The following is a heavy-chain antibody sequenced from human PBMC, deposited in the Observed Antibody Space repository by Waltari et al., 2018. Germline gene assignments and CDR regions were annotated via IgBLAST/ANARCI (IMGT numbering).Heavy chain of an antibody. CDR2: INHRGST. D-gene: IGHD6-19*01. CDR3: ARVNSGWYSEYFQH. Sequence: QVQLQQWGAGLLKPSETLSLTCAVYGGSFSGYYWSWIRQPPGKRLEWIGEINHRGSTNHHPSLQSRVTIAVDTSQPQFSLKLSSVTAADTAVYYWARVNSGWYSEYFQHWGQGTLVTVSS. J-gene: IGHJ1*01. CDR1: GGSFSGYY. V-gene: IGHV4-34*01.